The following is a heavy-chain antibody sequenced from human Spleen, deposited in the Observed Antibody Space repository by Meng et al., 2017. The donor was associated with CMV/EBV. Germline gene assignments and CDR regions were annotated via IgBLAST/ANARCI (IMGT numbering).Heavy chain of an antibody. CDR3: ARIQYQLLYSSYYGMDV. CDR1: GFSLSTSGMS. D-gene: IGHD2-2*02. Sequence: QTLSLTCTFSGFSLSTSGMSVSWVRQPPGKALEWLALIDWDDDKYYSTSLKTRLTISKDTSKNQVVLTMTNMGPVDTATYYCARIQYQLLYSSYYGMDVWGQGTTVTVSS. CDR2: IDWDDDK. J-gene: IGHJ6*02. V-gene: IGHV2-70*20.